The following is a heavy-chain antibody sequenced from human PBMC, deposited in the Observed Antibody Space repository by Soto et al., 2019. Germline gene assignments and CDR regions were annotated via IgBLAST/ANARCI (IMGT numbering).Heavy chain of an antibody. CDR1: GGTFSSYT. Sequence: QVQLVQSGAEVKKPGSSVKVSCKASGGTFSSYTISWVRQAPGQGLEWMGRIIPILGIANYAQKFQGRVTITADKSPRTAYMELSSLRSEDTAVYYCERENVAVAGVDYWGQGTLVTVSS. J-gene: IGHJ4*02. V-gene: IGHV1-69*08. D-gene: IGHD6-19*01. CDR3: ERENVAVAGVDY. CDR2: IIPILGIA.